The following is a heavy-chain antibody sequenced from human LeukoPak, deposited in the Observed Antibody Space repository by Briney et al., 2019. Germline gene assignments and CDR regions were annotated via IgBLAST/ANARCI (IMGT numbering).Heavy chain of an antibody. CDR2: IYYSGST. J-gene: IGHJ6*02. Sequence: PSETLSLTCTVSGGSISSYYWSWIRQPPGKGLEWIGYIYYSGSTNYNPSLKSRVTISVDTSKNQFSPKLSSVTAADTAVYYCAREGYYYGMDVWGQGTTVTVSS. CDR1: GGSISSYY. CDR3: AREGYYYGMDV. V-gene: IGHV4-59*01.